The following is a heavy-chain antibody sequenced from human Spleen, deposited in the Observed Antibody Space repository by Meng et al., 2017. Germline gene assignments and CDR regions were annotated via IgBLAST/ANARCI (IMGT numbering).Heavy chain of an antibody. J-gene: IGHJ6*02. CDR3: ARPDMRGYFHYYGMDV. Sequence: GESLKISCAASGFTFSSYAMHWVRQAPGKGLEWVAVISYDGSNKYYADSVKGRFTISRDNSKNTVYLQMNSLRVEDTAVYYCARPDMRGYFHYYGMDVWGQGTTVTVSS. CDR1: GFTFSSYA. CDR2: ISYDGSNK. V-gene: IGHV3-30*01. D-gene: IGHD2/OR15-2a*01.